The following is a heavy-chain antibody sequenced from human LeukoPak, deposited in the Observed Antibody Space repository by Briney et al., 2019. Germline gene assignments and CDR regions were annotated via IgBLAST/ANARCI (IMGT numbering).Heavy chain of an antibody. D-gene: IGHD5-24*01. Sequence: GASVKVSCKASGCSFSSYAISWLRLAPGQGLEWMGRIIPNFGTANYAQKFQRRVTITTVQTTSTAYMELSSLRSEDMAVFFCATRGYGYNVCFEYWGQGTLVTVSS. CDR2: IIPNFGTA. CDR1: GCSFSSYA. J-gene: IGHJ4*02. V-gene: IGHV1-69*05. CDR3: ATRGYGYNVCFEY.